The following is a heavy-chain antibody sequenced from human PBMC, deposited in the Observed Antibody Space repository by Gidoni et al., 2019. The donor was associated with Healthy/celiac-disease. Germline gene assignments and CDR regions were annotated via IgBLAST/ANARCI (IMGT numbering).Heavy chain of an antibody. D-gene: IGHD4-17*01. CDR1: GCTFSSYG. J-gene: IGHJ4*02. CDR2: ISYDGSNN. V-gene: IGHV3-30*18. CDR3: AKADYGGNSRMAD. Sequence: QVQLVEAGGGVVQPGRSLRRSCAGSGCTFSSYGMHWVRKATGKGLEWVAVISYDGSNNYYAASVKGRFTISRDNSKTTLYLQMTSLRAEDTAVYYCAKADYGGNSRMADWGQGTLVTVSS.